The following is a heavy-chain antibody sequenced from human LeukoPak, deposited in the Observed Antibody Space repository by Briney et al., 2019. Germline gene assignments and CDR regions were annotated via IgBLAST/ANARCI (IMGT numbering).Heavy chain of an antibody. Sequence: PSETLSLTCTVSGYSISSGYYWGWIRQPPGKGLEWIGIIYHSGSTYYNPSLKSRVTISVDTSKNQFSLKLSSVTAADTAVYYCARHAINYDILTGYYLNWFDPWGQGTLVTVSS. J-gene: IGHJ5*02. CDR1: GYSISSGYY. D-gene: IGHD3-9*01. V-gene: IGHV4-38-2*02. CDR3: ARHAINYDILTGYYLNWFDP. CDR2: IYHSGST.